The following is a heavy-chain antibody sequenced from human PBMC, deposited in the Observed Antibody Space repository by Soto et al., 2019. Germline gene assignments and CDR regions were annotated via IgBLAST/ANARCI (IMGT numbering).Heavy chain of an antibody. D-gene: IGHD6-6*01. Sequence: SLRISCASSVFIFDGYGMHWVRQAPGNGLEWASGISWNSGSIGYADSVKGRFTISRDNAKNSLYLQMNSLRAEDTALYFCAKSIGSSSTAAYDYWGQGTLVTVS. CDR1: VFIFDGYG. CDR2: ISWNSGSI. CDR3: AKSIGSSSTAAYDY. J-gene: IGHJ4*02. V-gene: IGHV3-9*01.